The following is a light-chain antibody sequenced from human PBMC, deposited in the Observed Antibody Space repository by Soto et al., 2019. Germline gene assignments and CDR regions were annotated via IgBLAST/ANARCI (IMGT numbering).Light chain of an antibody. Sequence: IVLTQSPGTLSLSPGERATLSCRASQSVSSSYLAWYQQKPGQAPRLLIYDTSSRATGIPDRFSGSKSGTDFTLTISRLEPEDFAVYYCQQYGNSPTFGQGTKVDIK. CDR3: QQYGNSPT. CDR2: DTS. CDR1: QSVSSSY. V-gene: IGKV3-20*01. J-gene: IGKJ1*01.